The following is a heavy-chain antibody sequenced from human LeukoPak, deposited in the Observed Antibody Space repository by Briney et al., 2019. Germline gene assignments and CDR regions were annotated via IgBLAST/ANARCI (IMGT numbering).Heavy chain of an antibody. V-gene: IGHV3-74*01. CDR3: AVKGGYNDWDAPFDF. D-gene: IGHD5-12*01. CDR2: INGDGTST. CDR1: GFTFRNYW. J-gene: IGHJ4*02. Sequence: PGGSLRLSCAASGFTFRNYWMHWVRQVPGKGLVWVSRINGDGTSTSYADSVKGRFTISRDNGKTELYLQMNSLGAEDTAVYYCAVKGGYNDWDAPFDFWGQGTLVTVSS.